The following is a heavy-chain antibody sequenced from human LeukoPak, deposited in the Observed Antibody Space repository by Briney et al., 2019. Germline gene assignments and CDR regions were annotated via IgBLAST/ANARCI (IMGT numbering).Heavy chain of an antibody. CDR1: GFTFSSNW. D-gene: IGHD6-19*01. Sequence: GGSLRLSCAASGFTFSSNWMNWVRQAPGKGLEWVANIKQDGSEKYYVDSVKGRFTISRDNAKNSVYLQMNSLRAEDTAVYYCARDSGWGNDYWGQGTLVTVSS. CDR3: ARDSGWGNDY. V-gene: IGHV3-7*01. J-gene: IGHJ4*02. CDR2: IKQDGSEK.